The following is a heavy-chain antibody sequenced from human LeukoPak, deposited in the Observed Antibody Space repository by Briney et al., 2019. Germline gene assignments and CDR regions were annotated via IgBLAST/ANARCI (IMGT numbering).Heavy chain of an antibody. V-gene: IGHV3-23*01. J-gene: IGHJ4*02. Sequence: PGGSLRLSCAASGFTFSSHAMSWVRQAPGKGLEWVSAISGSGGSTYYADSVKGRFTISRDNSKSTLYLQMNSLRAEDTAVYYCAKDLLGSGTRLDYWGQGTLVTVSS. D-gene: IGHD2-15*01. CDR2: ISGSGGST. CDR1: GFTFSSHA. CDR3: AKDLLGSGTRLDY.